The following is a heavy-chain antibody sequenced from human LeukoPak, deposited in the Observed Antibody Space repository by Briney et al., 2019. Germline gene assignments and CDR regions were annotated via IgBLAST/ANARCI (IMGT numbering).Heavy chain of an antibody. D-gene: IGHD6-13*01. CDR2: ISYDGSNK. Sequence: GSLKLSCAASGFTFSSYAMHWVRQAPGKGLEWVAVISYDGSNKYYADSVKGRFTISRDNSKNTLYLQMNSLKTEDTAVYYCTTDRAIWDIAAAGWGQGTLVTVSS. CDR3: TTDRAIWDIAAAG. J-gene: IGHJ4*02. V-gene: IGHV3-30-3*01. CDR1: GFTFSSYA.